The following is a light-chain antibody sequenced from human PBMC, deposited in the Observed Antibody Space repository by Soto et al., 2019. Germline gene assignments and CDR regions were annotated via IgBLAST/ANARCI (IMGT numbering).Light chain of an antibody. CDR3: MQVTQFPHT. Sequence: DIVLTQTPLASPVTLGQPASISCRSCQSLVNSDGNTYLSWLQQRPGQPPRLLIYQISNRVSGVPVRFSGSGAGTDFTLKINRVEAEDVGVYYCMQVTQFPHTFGAGTRVDI. J-gene: IGKJ3*01. CDR1: QSLVNSDGNTY. CDR2: QIS. V-gene: IGKV2-24*01.